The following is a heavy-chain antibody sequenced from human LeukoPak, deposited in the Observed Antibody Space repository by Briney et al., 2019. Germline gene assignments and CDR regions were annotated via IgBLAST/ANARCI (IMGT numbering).Heavy chain of an antibody. CDR1: GGSITSYY. V-gene: IGHV4-59*01. CDR3: ARSNGAGFDF. D-gene: IGHD2-8*01. J-gene: IGHJ4*02. CDR2: IYYSGSI. Sequence: SETLSLTCTVSGGSITSYYWRWIRQPQGKGLEWIAYIYYSGSINYNPSLKSRVTISVDTSRNQFSLRLISVTAADTAVYYCARSNGAGFDFWGQGTLVTVSS.